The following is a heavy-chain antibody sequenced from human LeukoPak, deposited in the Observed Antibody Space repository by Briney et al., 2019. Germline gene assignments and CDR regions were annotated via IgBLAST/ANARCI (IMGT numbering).Heavy chain of an antibody. D-gene: IGHD3-16*02. CDR1: GGSFSGYY. CDR3: AGGALWDYVWGSYRYSFDY. V-gene: IGHV4-34*01. Sequence: SETLSLTCAVYGGSFSGYYWSWIRQPPGKGLEWIGEINHSGSTNYNPSLKSRVTISVDTSKNQFSLKLSSVTAADTAVYYCAGGALWDYVWGSYRYSFDYWGQGTLVTVSS. CDR2: INHSGST. J-gene: IGHJ4*02.